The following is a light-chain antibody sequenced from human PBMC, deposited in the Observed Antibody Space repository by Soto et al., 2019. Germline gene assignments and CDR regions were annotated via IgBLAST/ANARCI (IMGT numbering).Light chain of an antibody. Sequence: EIVMTQSPATLSVSPGERATLSCRDSQSVSSNLVWYQQKPGQAPRLLIFGASTRAPGIPARFSGSGSGTEFTLTINSLQSEDFAVYYCQQYNNSPFTFGPGTKVDIK. V-gene: IGKV3-15*01. CDR1: QSVSSN. CDR3: QQYNNSPFT. J-gene: IGKJ3*01. CDR2: GAS.